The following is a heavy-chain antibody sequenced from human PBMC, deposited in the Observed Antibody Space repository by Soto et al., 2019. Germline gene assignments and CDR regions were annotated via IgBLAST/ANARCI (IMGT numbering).Heavy chain of an antibody. CDR1: GDSFSGYY. J-gene: IGHJ5*02. CDR3: AREAVETVGDGYWCYP. CDR2: VYTSGNT. V-gene: IGHV4-4*07. Sequence: QVQLQASGPGLVKPSDTLSLTCTVSGDSFSGYYWSWIRQPAGKGLEWIGRVYTSGNTDYNPSLTGRVTVSIDTSKNQFALRLRFVTAADTAVYYCAREAVETVGDGYWCYPWGGGTLVAVS. D-gene: IGHD6-13*01.